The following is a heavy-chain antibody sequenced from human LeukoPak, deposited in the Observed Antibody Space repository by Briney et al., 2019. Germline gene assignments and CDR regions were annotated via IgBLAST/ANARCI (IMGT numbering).Heavy chain of an antibody. V-gene: IGHV3-30*18. Sequence: GGSLRLSCAASGVTLSPYGMHWVRQAPGKGLEWVAVISYEGGTQHYADSVKGRYIISRDNPRNTLYLQMNNLRTEDTAVYYCAKEGTPQVSTWYDLWGQGTQVIVSS. CDR1: GVTLSPYG. CDR3: AKEGTPQVSTWYDL. D-gene: IGHD3-10*01. J-gene: IGHJ5*02. CDR2: ISYEGGTQ.